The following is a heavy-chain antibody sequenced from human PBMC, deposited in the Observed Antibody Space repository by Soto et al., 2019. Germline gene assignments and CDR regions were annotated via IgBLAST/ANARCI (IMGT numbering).Heavy chain of an antibody. V-gene: IGHV3-23*01. J-gene: IGHJ4*02. Sequence: WGSLRLSCAASGFTFSSYAMSWVRQAPGKGLEWVSAISGSGGSTYYADSVKGRFTISRDNSKNTLYLQMNSLRAEDTAVYYCAKEELGSTGPSNDYWGQGTLVTVSS. CDR2: ISGSGGST. CDR3: AKEELGSTGPSNDY. D-gene: IGHD2-2*01. CDR1: GFTFSSYA.